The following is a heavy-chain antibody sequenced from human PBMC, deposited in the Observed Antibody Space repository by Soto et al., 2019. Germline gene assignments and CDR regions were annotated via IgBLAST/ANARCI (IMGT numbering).Heavy chain of an antibody. CDR2: IYYSGSA. V-gene: IGHV4-28*03. CDR3: ARGDYAKAFDI. Sequence: QVQLQESGPGLVKPSDTLSLICAVSGYSISSSNWWGWIRQPPGKGLEWIGNIYYSGSAYYNPSLKSRVTMSVDTSKNQFSQKLTSVTAVDTAVYYCARGDYAKAFDIWGQGTTVTVSS. D-gene: IGHD2-2*01. CDR1: GYSISSSNW. J-gene: IGHJ3*02.